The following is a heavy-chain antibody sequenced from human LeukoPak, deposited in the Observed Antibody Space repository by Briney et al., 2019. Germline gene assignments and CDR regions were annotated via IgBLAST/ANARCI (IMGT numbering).Heavy chain of an antibody. J-gene: IGHJ4*02. CDR3: AKVSRYDSSGYYYVTGYFDY. Sequence: GGSLRLSCAASGFTFSSYAMHWVRQAPGKGLEWVAVISYDGSNKYYADSVKGRFTISRDNSKNTLYLQMNSLRAEDTAVYYCAKVSRYDSSGYYYVTGYFDYWGQGTLVTVSS. V-gene: IGHV3-30-3*01. CDR2: ISYDGSNK. CDR1: GFTFSSYA. D-gene: IGHD3-22*01.